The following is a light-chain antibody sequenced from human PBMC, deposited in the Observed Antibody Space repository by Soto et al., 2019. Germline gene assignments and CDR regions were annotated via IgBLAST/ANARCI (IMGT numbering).Light chain of an antibody. CDR3: QSYDSSLSGSCV. Sequence: QSLLTQPPSVSGAPGQRVTISCTGSSSNIGAGYDVHWYQQLPGTAPKLLIYGNYNRPSGVPDRFSGSKSATSASLAITGLQAEDEADYYCQSYDSSLSGSCVFGTGTKVTVL. V-gene: IGLV1-40*01. CDR2: GNY. CDR1: SSNIGAGYD. J-gene: IGLJ1*01.